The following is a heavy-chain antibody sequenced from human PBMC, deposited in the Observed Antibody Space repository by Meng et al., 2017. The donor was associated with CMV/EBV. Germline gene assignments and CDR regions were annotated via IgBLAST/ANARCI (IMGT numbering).Heavy chain of an antibody. J-gene: IGHJ4*02. V-gene: IGHV1-8*01. Sequence: ASVKVSCKASGYTFTSYDINWVRQATGQGLEWMGWTNPNSGNTGYAQKFQGRVTMTRNTSISTAYMELSSLRSEDTAVYYCARAQALSLRFPYYWGQGTLVTVSS. D-gene: IGHD3-3*01. CDR2: TNPNSGNT. CDR3: ARAQALSLRFPYY. CDR1: GYTFTSYD.